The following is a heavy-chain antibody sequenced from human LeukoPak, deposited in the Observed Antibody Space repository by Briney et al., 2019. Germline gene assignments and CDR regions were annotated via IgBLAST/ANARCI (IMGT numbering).Heavy chain of an antibody. CDR1: GFTFSSYS. Sequence: PGGPLRLSCAASGFTFSSYSMNWVRQAPGKGLEWVSCISSSSSYRYYADSVKGRFTISRDNAKNSLYLQMNSLRAEDTAVYYCARDRILHSSGWYGYWGQGTLVTVSS. J-gene: IGHJ4*02. CDR2: ISSSSSYR. V-gene: IGHV3-21*01. CDR3: ARDRILHSSGWYGY. D-gene: IGHD6-19*01.